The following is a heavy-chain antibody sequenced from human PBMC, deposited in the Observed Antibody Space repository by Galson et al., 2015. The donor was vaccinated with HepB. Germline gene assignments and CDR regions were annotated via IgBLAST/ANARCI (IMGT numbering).Heavy chain of an antibody. D-gene: IGHD3-10*01. Sequence: SLRLSCAASGFTFSTYSMNWVRQAPGRGLEWVSYISSSSTTIYYAVSVKGRFTISRDNAKNSLYLQMNSLRDEDTAVYYCARESLWFGELALTAKYYDMDVWGQGATVTVSS. CDR2: ISSSSTTI. V-gene: IGHV3-48*02. CDR3: ARESLWFGELALTAKYYDMDV. J-gene: IGHJ6*02. CDR1: GFTFSTYS.